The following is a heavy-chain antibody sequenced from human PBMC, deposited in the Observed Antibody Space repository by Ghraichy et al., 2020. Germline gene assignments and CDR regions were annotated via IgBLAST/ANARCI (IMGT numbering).Heavy chain of an antibody. D-gene: IGHD1-1*01. CDR1: GGSFSGYY. CDR3: ARVVPRRLSGQFVRHWFDP. V-gene: IGHV4-34*01. CDR2: INHSGST. J-gene: IGHJ5*02. Sequence: SETLSLTCAVYGGSFSGYYWSWIRQPPGKGLEWIGEINHSGSTNYNPSLKSRVTISVDTSKNQFSLKLSSVTAADTAVYYCARVVPRRLSGQFVRHWFDPWGQGTLVTVSS.